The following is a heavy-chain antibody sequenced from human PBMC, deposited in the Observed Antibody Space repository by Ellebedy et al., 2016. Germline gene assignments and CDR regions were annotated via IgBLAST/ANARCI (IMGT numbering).Heavy chain of an antibody. D-gene: IGHD3-22*01. J-gene: IGHJ4*02. Sequence: GESLKISCAASGFTFSSYAMHWVRQAPGKGLEWVAVISYDGSNKYYADSVKGRFTISRDNSKNTLYLQMNSLRAEDTAVYYCASHAGSSGYYYGGGFDYWGQGTLVTVSS. CDR1: GFTFSSYA. CDR2: ISYDGSNK. CDR3: ASHAGSSGYYYGGGFDY. V-gene: IGHV3-30-3*02.